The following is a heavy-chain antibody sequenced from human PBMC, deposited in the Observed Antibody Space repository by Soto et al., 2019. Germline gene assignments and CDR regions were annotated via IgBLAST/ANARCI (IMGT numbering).Heavy chain of an antibody. V-gene: IGHV3-21*01. CDR1: GFTFSSYS. CDR3: AREDELLLSAYPVFGMDV. CDR2: ISSSSSYI. D-gene: IGHD2-15*01. J-gene: IGHJ6*02. Sequence: SGGSLRLSCAASGFTFSSYSMNWVRQAPGKGLEWVSSISSSSSYIYYADSVKGRFTISRDSAKNSLYLQMNSLRAEDTAVYYCAREDELLLSAYPVFGMDVWGQGTTVTVSS.